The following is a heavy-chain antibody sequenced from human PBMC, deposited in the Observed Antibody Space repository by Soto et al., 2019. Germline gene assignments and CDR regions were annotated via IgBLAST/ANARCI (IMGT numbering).Heavy chain of an antibody. D-gene: IGHD3-10*01. V-gene: IGHV2-26*01. J-gene: IGHJ4*02. CDR1: GFSLSNARMG. Sequence: QVTLKESGPVLVKPTETLTLTCTVSGFSLSNARMGVSWIRQPPGKALEWLAHIFSNDEKSYSTSLKSRLTISXXTXKXXVVITMTNMDPVDTATYYCARTPRVRGVTPYYFDYWGQGTLVTVSS. CDR2: IFSNDEK. CDR3: ARTPRVRGVTPYYFDY.